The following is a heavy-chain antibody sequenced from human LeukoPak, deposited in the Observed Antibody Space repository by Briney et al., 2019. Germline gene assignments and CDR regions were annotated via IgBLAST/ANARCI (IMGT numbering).Heavy chain of an antibody. Sequence: GGSLRLSCAASGFTFSSYLMSWVRQAPGKGLDWVANIKQDGSEKYYVDSVKGRFTISRDIAKNSLYLQMNSLRAEDTAVYHCARDQGRTTVTNWFDPWGQGTLVTVSS. V-gene: IGHV3-7*05. D-gene: IGHD4-17*01. CDR3: ARDQGRTTVTNWFDP. J-gene: IGHJ5*02. CDR2: IKQDGSEK. CDR1: GFTFSSYL.